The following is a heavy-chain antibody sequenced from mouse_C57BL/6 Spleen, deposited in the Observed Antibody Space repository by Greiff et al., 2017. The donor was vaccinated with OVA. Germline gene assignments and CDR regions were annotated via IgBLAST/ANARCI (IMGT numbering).Heavy chain of an antibody. V-gene: IGHV2-6-1*01. J-gene: IGHJ4*01. CDR2: IWSDGST. Sequence: QVQLQQSGPGLVAPSQSLSITCTVSGFSLTSYGVHWVRQPPGKGLEWLVVIWSDGSTTYNSALKSRLRISKDNSKSQVFLKMNSLQTDDTAMYYCARQGNYDLYAMDYWGQGTSVTVSS. D-gene: IGHD1-1*01. CDR3: ARQGNYDLYAMDY. CDR1: GFSLTSYG.